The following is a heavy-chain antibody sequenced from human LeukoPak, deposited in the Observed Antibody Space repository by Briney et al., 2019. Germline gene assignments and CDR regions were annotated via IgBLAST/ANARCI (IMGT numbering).Heavy chain of an antibody. V-gene: IGHV4-34*01. CDR2: VSHGGGT. CDR3: AREMWVARSGFDI. D-gene: IGHD3-3*01. CDR1: AGSLYEYY. J-gene: IGHJ3*02. Sequence: SETLSLTCSAYAGSLYEYYWSWFRQSPGKGLEWIGEVSHGGGTNYNWSLESRVTISVDKSKNQFSLMLTSVTAADTAIYYCAREMWVARSGFDIWAQGTVVTVSS.